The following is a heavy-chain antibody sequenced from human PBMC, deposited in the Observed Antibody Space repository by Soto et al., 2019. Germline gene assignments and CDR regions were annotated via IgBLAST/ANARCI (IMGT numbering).Heavy chain of an antibody. V-gene: IGHV4-39*01. J-gene: IGHJ4*02. Sequence: SETLSLTCTVSGDSVSGYSHYWGWIRQPPGKGLEWIGSIYYRGSAYYNPSLKSRVTISVDASKNQLSLKLSSVTAADTAVYYCARHQDNSSCLDYWGQGTLVTVS. CDR2: IYYRGSA. CDR1: GDSVSGYSHY. CDR3: ARHQDNSSCLDY. D-gene: IGHD2-15*01.